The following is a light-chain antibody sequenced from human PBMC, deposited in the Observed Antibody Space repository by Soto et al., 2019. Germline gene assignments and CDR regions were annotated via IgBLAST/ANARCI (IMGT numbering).Light chain of an antibody. CDR2: EGS. V-gene: IGLV2-23*01. CDR3: CSYAGSVV. J-gene: IGLJ2*01. CDR1: SSDVGSYNL. Sequence: QSALTQPASVSGSPGQSITISCTGTSSDVGSYNLVSWYQQHPGKAPKLMIYEGSKRPSGVSNRFSGSKSGNTASLTISGPQAEDEADYYCCSYAGSVVFGGGTKLTVL.